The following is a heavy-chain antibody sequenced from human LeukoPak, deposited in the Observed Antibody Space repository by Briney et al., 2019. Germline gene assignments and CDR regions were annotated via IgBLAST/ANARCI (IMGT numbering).Heavy chain of an antibody. V-gene: IGHV1-8*01. CDR2: MNPNSGNT. CDR3: ARGSNIVVVTVIRGTGDY. D-gene: IGHD2-21*02. J-gene: IGHJ4*02. Sequence: ASVKVSCKASGYTFTSYDINWVRQATGQGLEWMGWMNPNSGNTGYAQKFQGRVTMTRNTSISTAYMELSSLRSEDTAVYYCARGSNIVVVTVIRGTGDYWGQGTLVTVSS. CDR1: GYTFTSYD.